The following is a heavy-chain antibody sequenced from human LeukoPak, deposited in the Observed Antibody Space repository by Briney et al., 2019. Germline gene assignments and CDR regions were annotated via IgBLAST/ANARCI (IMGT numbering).Heavy chain of an antibody. CDR1: GYSFASSW. J-gene: IGHJ4*02. D-gene: IGHD3-16*02. CDR2: IFPDDSNT. CDR3: ARWGGPGYDYVWGSYRYHFDY. V-gene: IGHV5-51*01. Sequence: GESLKISCTASGYSFASSWIAWVRQMPGKGLEWMGIIFPDDSNTGYNPSFQGQVTMSADKSISTAYLQWSSLKASDTAMYYCARWGGPGYDYVWGSYRYHFDYWGQGTLVTVSS.